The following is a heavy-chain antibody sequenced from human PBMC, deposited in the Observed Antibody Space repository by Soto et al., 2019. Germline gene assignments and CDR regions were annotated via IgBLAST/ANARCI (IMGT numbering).Heavy chain of an antibody. Sequence: QVRLQESGPGLVKPSKTLSLTCSVSGGSISSPGYYWTWIRQQPGKSLEWIGHIFHSGTTSYNPSLQSRVTISSETSENRFSLNLTSVTAADTAVDFCATGRWGAYGSPAGWFAPWGRGTLVSVSS. V-gene: IGHV4-31*03. J-gene: IGHJ5*02. CDR2: IFHSGTT. D-gene: IGHD3-16*01. CDR3: ATGRWGAYGSPAGWFAP. CDR1: GGSISSPGYY.